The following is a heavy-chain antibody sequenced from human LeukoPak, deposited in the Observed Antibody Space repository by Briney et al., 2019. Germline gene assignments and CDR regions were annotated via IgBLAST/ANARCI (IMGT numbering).Heavy chain of an antibody. Sequence: GGSLRLSCAASGFTVSSNYMTWVRQAPGKGLEGVSVIYSGGSTYYTDSVKGRLTISRDNSKNTLYLQMNSLSAEDTAVYYCARDRIAARPGDYYYYGMDVWGQGTTVTVSS. CDR2: IYSGGST. V-gene: IGHV3-53*01. CDR1: GFTVSSNY. CDR3: ARDRIAARPGDYYYYGMDV. J-gene: IGHJ6*02. D-gene: IGHD6-6*01.